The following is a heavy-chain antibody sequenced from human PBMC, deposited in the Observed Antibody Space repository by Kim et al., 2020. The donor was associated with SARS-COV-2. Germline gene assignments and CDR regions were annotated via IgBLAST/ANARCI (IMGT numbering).Heavy chain of an antibody. V-gene: IGHV3-49*03. Sequence: GGSLRLSCTASGFTFGDYAMSWFRQAPGKGLEWVGFIRSKANGGTTEYAASVKGRFTISRDDSKSIAYLQMNSLKTEDTAVYYCTRRVGSGWYFTWFDPWGQGTLVTVSS. CDR3: TRRVGSGWYFTWFDP. CDR2: IRSKANGGTT. D-gene: IGHD6-19*01. J-gene: IGHJ5*02. CDR1: GFTFGDYA.